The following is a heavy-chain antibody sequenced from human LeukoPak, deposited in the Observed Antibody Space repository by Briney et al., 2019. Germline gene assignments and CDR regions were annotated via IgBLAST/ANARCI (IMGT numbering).Heavy chain of an antibody. Sequence: GGSLRLSCAASGCTFSSYSMNWVRQAPGKGLEWVSSISSSSSYIYYADSVKVRFTISRDNAKNSLYLQMNSLRAEDTAVYYCAREGVGSSSSHYYYYCGMDVWGQGTTVTVSS. CDR2: ISSSSSYI. J-gene: IGHJ6*02. V-gene: IGHV3-21*01. CDR3: AREGVGSSSSHYYYYCGMDV. CDR1: GCTFSSYS. D-gene: IGHD6-6*01.